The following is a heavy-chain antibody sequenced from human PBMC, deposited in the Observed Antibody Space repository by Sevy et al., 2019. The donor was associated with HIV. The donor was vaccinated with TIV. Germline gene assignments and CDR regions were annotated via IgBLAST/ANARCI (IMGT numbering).Heavy chain of an antibody. V-gene: IGHV1-2*02. Sequence: ASVKVSCKASGYIFTDYYIHWVRQAPGQGLEWMAWINSDSGVTIYAQRFQGEVTVTRDTSLSTAYLELTNLKSNDTAIYFCARLTTQPTSDLYGLDVWGQGTTVTVSS. CDR1: GYIFTDYY. CDR3: ARLTTQPTSDLYGLDV. J-gene: IGHJ6*02. CDR2: INSDSGVT. D-gene: IGHD4-17*01.